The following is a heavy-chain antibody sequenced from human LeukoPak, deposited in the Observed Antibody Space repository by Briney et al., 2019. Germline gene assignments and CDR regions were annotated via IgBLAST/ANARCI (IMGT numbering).Heavy chain of an antibody. CDR1: GGSIRSHY. J-gene: IGHJ3*02. CDR3: PRYSANLRTTHAFDI. CDR2: IYYSGST. D-gene: IGHD4/OR15-4a*01. V-gene: IGHV4-59*11. Sequence: SETLSLTCTVSGGSIRSHYWSWIRQPPGKGREGMGNIYYSGSTNYSASPKSRVSISVDTSKNQFPLRLSSVTAAAPAVYYCPRYSANLRTTHAFDIWGQGTMVTVSS.